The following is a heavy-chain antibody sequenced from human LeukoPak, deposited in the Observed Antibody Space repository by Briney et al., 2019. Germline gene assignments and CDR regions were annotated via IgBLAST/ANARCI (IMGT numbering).Heavy chain of an antibody. Sequence: VASVKVSCKASGYTFTSYGISWVRQAPGQGLEWMGWISAYNGNTNSAQKVQDRVTMTTDTSTSTAYMELRSLRSDDTAVYYCATVGVVVRNVFDIWGQGTMVTVSS. V-gene: IGHV1-18*01. CDR3: ATVGVVVRNVFDI. CDR2: ISAYNGNT. D-gene: IGHD2-2*01. J-gene: IGHJ3*02. CDR1: GYTFTSYG.